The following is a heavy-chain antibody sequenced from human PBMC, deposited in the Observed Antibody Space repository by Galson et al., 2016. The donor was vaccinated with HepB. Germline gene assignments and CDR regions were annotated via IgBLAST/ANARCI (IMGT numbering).Heavy chain of an antibody. CDR1: GFTFGTYA. Sequence: SLRLSCAASGFTFGTYAMSWVRQAPGKGLEWVGRTRNKANSYATEYAASVKGRFTISRDDSKNSLYLQMNSLKIEDTAVYYCARVGYCSSTTCRHAYDYWGQGTLVTVSS. CDR3: ARVGYCSSTTCRHAYDY. D-gene: IGHD2-2*01. V-gene: IGHV3-72*01. J-gene: IGHJ4*02. CDR2: TRNKANSYAT.